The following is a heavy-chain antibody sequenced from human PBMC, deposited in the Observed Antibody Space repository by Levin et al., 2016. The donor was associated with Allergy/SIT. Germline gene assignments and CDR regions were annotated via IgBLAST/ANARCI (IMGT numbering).Heavy chain of an antibody. J-gene: IGHJ4*02. V-gene: IGHV4-34*01. CDR1: GASFSGSY. CDR3: ARLLYPTTRGTDC. Sequence: SETLSLTCAVFGASFSGSYWTWIRQPPGKGLEWIGEINHIGSVTYNPSLKSRVSMSVDTSKNQFSLKLSSVTAADTAVYYCARLLYPTTRGTDCWGQGILVTVSS. D-gene: IGHD3-10*01. CDR2: INHIGSV.